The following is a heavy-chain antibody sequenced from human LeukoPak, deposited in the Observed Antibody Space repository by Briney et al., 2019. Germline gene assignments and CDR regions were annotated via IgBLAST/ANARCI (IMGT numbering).Heavy chain of an antibody. CDR2: INPSGGST. D-gene: IGHD6-13*01. Sequence: GASEKLSCKASGYTFTSYYMYWVRQAPGQGREWMGIINPSGGSTSYAQKFQGRVTMTRDMSTSTVYMELSSLRSEDTAVYNCAREQQLAYYFDYWGQGTLVTVSS. CDR1: GYTFTSYY. CDR3: AREQQLAYYFDY. J-gene: IGHJ4*02. V-gene: IGHV1-46*01.